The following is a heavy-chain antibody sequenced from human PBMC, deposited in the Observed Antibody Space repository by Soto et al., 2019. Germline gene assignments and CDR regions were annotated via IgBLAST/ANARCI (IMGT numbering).Heavy chain of an antibody. CDR1: GGTFSSYA. V-gene: IGHV1-69*13. CDR3: ARSMGYCSSTSCPTINAFDI. J-gene: IGHJ3*02. Sequence: SVKVSCKASGGTFSSYAISWVRQAPGQGLEWMGGIIPIFGTANYAQKFQGRVTITADESTSTAYMELSSLRSEDTAVYYCARSMGYCSSTSCPTINAFDIWGQGTMVTVSS. CDR2: IIPIFGTA. D-gene: IGHD2-2*01.